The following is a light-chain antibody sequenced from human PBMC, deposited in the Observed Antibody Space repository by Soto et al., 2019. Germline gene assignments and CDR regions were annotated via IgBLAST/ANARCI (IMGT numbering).Light chain of an antibody. J-gene: IGKJ1*01. V-gene: IGKV3-15*01. CDR2: GAS. Sequence: ELVMAQSPDTVSVSSEERRTGSDWASQSISDTLAWYQQKPGQAPRLLIHGASTRATGFPARFSGSGSGTGFAITISSLQSEDSAVYYCQQYDNWPWTFGQGTKVDI. CDR3: QQYDNWPWT. CDR1: QSISDT.